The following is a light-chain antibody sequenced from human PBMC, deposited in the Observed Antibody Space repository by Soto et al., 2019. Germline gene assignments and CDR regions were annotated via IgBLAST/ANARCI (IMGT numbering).Light chain of an antibody. CDR3: NSYVGSNNYV. Sequence: SALAQPPPPARAPRHAVPISPLGTRSYVGRYNYVSWYQHHPGKAPKLIIYEVTKRPSGVPDRFSGSKSGNTASLTVSGLQADDEADYYCNSYVGSNNYVFGTGTKVTVL. CDR1: RSYVGRYNY. J-gene: IGLJ1*01. V-gene: IGLV2-8*01. CDR2: EVT.